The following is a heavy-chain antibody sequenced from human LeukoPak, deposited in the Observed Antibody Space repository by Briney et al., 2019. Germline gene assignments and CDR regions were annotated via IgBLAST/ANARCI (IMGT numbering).Heavy chain of an antibody. CDR1: GGSLSISSYY. CDR2: IYYSGST. CDR3: ARANRGYGIFYY. V-gene: IGHV4-39*01. J-gene: IGHJ4*02. Sequence: PSETLSLTCIVSGGSLSISSYYWGLTRQPPGKGLEWIGSIYYSGSTYYNPSLKSRVTISVDTSKNQFSLKLSSVTAADTAIYYCARANRGYGIFYYWGQGTLVSVSS. D-gene: IGHD5-12*01.